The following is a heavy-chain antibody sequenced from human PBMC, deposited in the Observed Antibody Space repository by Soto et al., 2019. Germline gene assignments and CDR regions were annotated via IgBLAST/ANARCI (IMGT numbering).Heavy chain of an antibody. Sequence: QMHLQESGSGLVKPSQTLSLTCAVSGGSLSSSAYSWSWIRQPPGKGLEWIGFIYQSGSTYYNPSLKSRVTMSLDRPKNQFSLKLSSVNAADTAVYYCARELLFYDSDGFSWDDAFDIWGQGTMVTVSS. CDR2: IYQSGST. D-gene: IGHD3-22*01. V-gene: IGHV4-30-2*01. J-gene: IGHJ3*02. CDR1: GGSLSSSAYS. CDR3: ARELLFYDSDGFSWDDAFDI.